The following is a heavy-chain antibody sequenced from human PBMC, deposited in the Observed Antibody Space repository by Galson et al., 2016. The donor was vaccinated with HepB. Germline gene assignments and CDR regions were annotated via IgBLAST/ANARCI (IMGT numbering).Heavy chain of an antibody. J-gene: IGHJ5*02. D-gene: IGHD3-3*01. CDR3: TVDFGVVFGGSVRFDP. CDR1: GGTIRSDNYY. Sequence: TLSLTCTVSGGTIRSDNYYWTWIRQHPEKGLEWIGYIFYSGTTFYNPSLKSRVTISVDTFKNQFPLTLNSVTAADTAMYYCTVDFGVVFGGSVRFDPWGQGTLVTVSA. CDR2: IFYSGTT. V-gene: IGHV4-31*03.